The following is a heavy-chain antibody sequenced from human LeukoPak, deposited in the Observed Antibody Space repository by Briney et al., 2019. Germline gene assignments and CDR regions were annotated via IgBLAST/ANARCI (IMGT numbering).Heavy chain of an antibody. CDR2: INKDGSEE. CDR1: GFTFGNYW. D-gene: IGHD5-12*01. J-gene: IGHJ4*02. Sequence: PGGSLRLSCAPSGFTFGNYWMSWFRQAPGKGLEWVAHINKDGSEEHYMDSVKARFIISRDNPKTSLPRQMASLSAKDTALYSCVGDGGVGAYDFLEYWGRGPLVPVPS. CDR3: VGDGGVGAYDFLEY. V-gene: IGHV3-7*01.